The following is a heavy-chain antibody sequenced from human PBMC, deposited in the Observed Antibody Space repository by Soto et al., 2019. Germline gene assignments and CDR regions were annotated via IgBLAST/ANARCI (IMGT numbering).Heavy chain of an antibody. J-gene: IGHJ4*02. CDR1: GFTFSNVW. V-gene: IGHV3-15*01. Sequence: GGSLRLSCAASGFTFSNVWMNWVRQAPGKGLEWVGRIKQRADCGTADHATPVKGGVTISRDDSKDTLYLQMNSLKTEGTAVYDCSTVIAYKFDSRGHCYGGQGTLVIVSS. CDR2: IKQRADCGTA. CDR3: STVIAYKFDSRGHCY. D-gene: IGHD3-22*01.